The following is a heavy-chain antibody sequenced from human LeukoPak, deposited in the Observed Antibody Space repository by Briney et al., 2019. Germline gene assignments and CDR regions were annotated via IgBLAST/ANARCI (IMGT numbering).Heavy chain of an antibody. D-gene: IGHD2-15*01. CDR2: ISGSGGST. V-gene: IGHV3-23*01. CDR1: GFTFSSYA. CDR3: AKDRDCSGGSCYSDY. Sequence: GASLRLSCAASGFTFSSYAMSWVRQAPGKGLEWVSAISGSGGSTYYADSVKGRFTISRDNSKNKLYLQMNSLRADDTAVYYCAKDRDCSGGSCYSDYWGQGTLVTVSS. J-gene: IGHJ4*02.